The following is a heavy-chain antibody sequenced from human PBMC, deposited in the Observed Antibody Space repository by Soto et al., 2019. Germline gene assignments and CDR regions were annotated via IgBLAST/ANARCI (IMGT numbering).Heavy chain of an antibody. J-gene: IGHJ4*02. Sequence: QVQLVESGGGVVQPGRSLRLSCAASGFTFSSYGMHWVRQAPGKGLEWVALIWHDGTNKYYAESVEGRFTISRDNSKNTLYLQMNSLRADDTAVYCCFGNLFWRGYWGQGTLVTVSS. V-gene: IGHV3-33*08. D-gene: IGHD3-9*01. CDR1: GFTFSSYG. CDR3: FGNLFWRGY. CDR2: IWHDGTNK.